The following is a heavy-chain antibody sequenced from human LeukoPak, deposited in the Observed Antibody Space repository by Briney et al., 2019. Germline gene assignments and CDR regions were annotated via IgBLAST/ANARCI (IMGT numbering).Heavy chain of an antibody. CDR1: GFPFSSYG. J-gene: IGHJ4*02. V-gene: IGHV3-30*18. CDR3: AKDLTELTLALNC. CDR2: ISNDGTRK. D-gene: IGHD3-9*01. Sequence: GGSLILSCAASGFPFSSYGMAWVRQAPGKGLEWMAVISNDGTRKYYADSVKGRFTISRDNSKNTLYLQMNSLRVEDMAVDYCAKDLTELTLALNCWGQGTRVTVSS.